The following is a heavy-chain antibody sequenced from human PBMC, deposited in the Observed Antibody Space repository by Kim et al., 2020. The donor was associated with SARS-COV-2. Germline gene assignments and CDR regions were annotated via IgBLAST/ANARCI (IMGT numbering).Heavy chain of an antibody. J-gene: IGHJ4*01. CDR1: GFTFSSYG. V-gene: IGHV3-30*18. Sequence: LSLTCAASGFTFSSYGMHWVRQAPGKGLEWVAVISYDGSNKYYADSVKGRFTISRDNSKNTLYLQMNSLRAEDTAVYYCAKTMVRGVIKGTLLDYWG. D-gene: IGHD3-10*01. CDR3: AKTMVRGVIKGTLLDY. CDR2: ISYDGSNK.